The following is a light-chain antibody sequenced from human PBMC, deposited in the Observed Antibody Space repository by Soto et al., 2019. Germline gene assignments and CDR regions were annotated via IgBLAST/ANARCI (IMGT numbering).Light chain of an antibody. CDR2: GAS. V-gene: IGKV1-39*01. CDR1: QGITTY. CDR3: QQTYNTPYS. Sequence: DIQMTQSPSSLSASVGDRVSITCRASQGITTYLSWYQQRPGKAPKSLIYGASNLHSGVPSRYSGGRSGTDFTLTLSSLQPEDFVTYYCQQTYNTPYSFGQGTKLEI. J-gene: IGKJ2*01.